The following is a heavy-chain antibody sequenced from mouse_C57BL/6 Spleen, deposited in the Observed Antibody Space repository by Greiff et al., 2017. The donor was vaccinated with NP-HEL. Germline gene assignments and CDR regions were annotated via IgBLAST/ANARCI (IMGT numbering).Heavy chain of an antibody. V-gene: IGHV1-52*01. CDR3: AISAQTTHMDY. D-gene: IGHD3-2*02. CDR1: GYTFTSYW. J-gene: IGHJ4*01. CDR2: IDPSDSET. Sequence: QVQLQQPGAELVRPGSSVKLSCKASGYTFTSYWMQWVKQRPIQGLEWIGNIDPSDSETHYNQKFKDKATLTVDKSSSTAYMQLSSLTSEDSAVYYCAISAQTTHMDYWGQGTSVTVSS.